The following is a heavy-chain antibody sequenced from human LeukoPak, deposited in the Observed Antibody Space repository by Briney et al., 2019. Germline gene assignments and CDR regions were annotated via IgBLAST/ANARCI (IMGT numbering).Heavy chain of an antibody. CDR2: INHSGST. Sequence: SETPSLTCAVYGGSFSGYYWSWIRQPPGKGLEWIGEINHSGSTNYNPSLKSRVTISVDTSKNQFSLKLSSVTAADTAVYYCARGYYDFWSGYYNPGYYYYMDVWGKGTTVTVSS. CDR1: GGSFSGYY. J-gene: IGHJ6*03. CDR3: ARGYYDFWSGYYNPGYYYYMDV. D-gene: IGHD3-3*01. V-gene: IGHV4-34*01.